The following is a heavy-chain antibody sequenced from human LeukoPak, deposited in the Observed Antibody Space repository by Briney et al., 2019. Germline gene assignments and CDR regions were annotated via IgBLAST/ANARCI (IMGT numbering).Heavy chain of an antibody. Sequence: SETLSLTCAVYGGSFSGYYWSWIRQPPGKGLEWIGEINHSGSTNYNPSLKSRVTISVDTSKNQFSLKLSSVTAADTAVYNCARVLNSSSLDYWGQGTLVTVSS. J-gene: IGHJ4*02. CDR3: ARVLNSSSLDY. CDR2: INHSGST. D-gene: IGHD6-13*01. V-gene: IGHV4-34*01. CDR1: GGSFSGYY.